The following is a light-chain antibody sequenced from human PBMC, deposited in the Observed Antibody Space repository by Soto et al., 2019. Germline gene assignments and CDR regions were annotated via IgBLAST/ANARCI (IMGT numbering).Light chain of an antibody. CDR1: QSVLYSSNNKNY. CDR3: QQYYTAPLT. CDR2: WAS. V-gene: IGKV4-1*01. J-gene: IGKJ4*01. Sequence: DIVMTQSPDSLAVSLGERATINCKSSQSVLYSSNNKNYLAWYQQKSGQPPKLLIYWASTRDSGVPDRFSGRGSVAHFTLTISSLQAEDVAVYYCQQYYTAPLTFGGGXX.